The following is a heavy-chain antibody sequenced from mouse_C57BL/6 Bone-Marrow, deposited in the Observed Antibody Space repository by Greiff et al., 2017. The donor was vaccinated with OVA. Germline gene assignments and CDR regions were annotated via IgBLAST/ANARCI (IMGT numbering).Heavy chain of an antibody. CDR2: IDPSDSET. J-gene: IGHJ4*01. CDR3: AVVTTRRNAMDY. CDR1: GYTFTSYW. D-gene: IGHD2-2*01. V-gene: IGHV1-52*01. Sequence: QVQLKQPGAELVRPGSSVKLSCKASGYTFTSYWMHWVKQRPIQGLEWIGNIDPSDSETHYNQKFKDKATLTVDKSSSTAYLQLSSLTSEDSAVYYCAVVTTRRNAMDYWGQGTSVTVSS.